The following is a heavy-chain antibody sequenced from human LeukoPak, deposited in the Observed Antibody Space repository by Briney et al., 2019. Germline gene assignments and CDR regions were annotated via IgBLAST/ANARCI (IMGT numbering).Heavy chain of an antibody. D-gene: IGHD2-2*02. CDR3: AKSPPTYCSSTSCYTYYYYYMDV. CDR1: GVTFSSDR. V-gene: IGHV3-21*01. J-gene: IGHJ6*03. CDR2: ISSSRSYI. Sequence: GGSLRVSCAASGVTFSSDRMNWGRQAPGKGREWVSSISSSRSYIYYADSVKGRFTISRDNSKNTPYLQMNSLRAEDTAVYYCAKSPPTYCSSTSCYTYYYYYMDVWGNGTTVTVSS.